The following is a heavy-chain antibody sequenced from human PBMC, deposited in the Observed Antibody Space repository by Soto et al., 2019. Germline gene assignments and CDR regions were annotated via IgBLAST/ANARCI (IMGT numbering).Heavy chain of an antibody. J-gene: IGHJ4*02. Sequence: EVQMLESGGGLVQPGGSLRLSCAASGFTFSSYALTWVRQAPGRGLEWVSSISNSGDSTYYADSVKGRFTISRDISKNSLSLQMESLRVEDTAVYYCARGIEQWLVRGVDYWGQGTLVTVSS. D-gene: IGHD6-19*01. CDR2: ISNSGDST. CDR1: GFTFSSYA. V-gene: IGHV3-23*01. CDR3: ARGIEQWLVRGVDY.